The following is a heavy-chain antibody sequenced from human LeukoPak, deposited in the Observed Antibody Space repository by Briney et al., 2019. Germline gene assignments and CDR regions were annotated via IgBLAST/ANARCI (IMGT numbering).Heavy chain of an antibody. CDR3: ARIGLAAAGTNYDY. CDR2: ISAYNGNT. D-gene: IGHD6-13*01. CDR1: GYTFTSYG. V-gene: IGHV1-18*01. J-gene: IGHJ4*02. Sequence: VASVKVSCKASGYTFTSYGNRWVRQAPGQGLERMGWISAYNGNTNYAQKLQGRVTMTTDTSTSTAYMELRSLRSDDTAVYYCARIGLAAAGTNYDYWGQGTLVTVSS.